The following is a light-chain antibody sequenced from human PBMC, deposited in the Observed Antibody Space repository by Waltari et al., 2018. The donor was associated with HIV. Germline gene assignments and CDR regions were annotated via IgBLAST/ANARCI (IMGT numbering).Light chain of an antibody. CDR1: ENVSSDY. J-gene: IGKJ2*01. CDR3: QQYETSPPMST. CDR2: GAS. V-gene: IGKV3-20*01. Sequence: EVLLTPSPDTLSLSPGERVTLSCRATENVSSDYLPWYQQRPGRAPRLLLYGASTRATDIPDRFTGSGSGTDFTLTIKRLEPEDFAVYYCQQYETSPPMSTFGQGTRLE.